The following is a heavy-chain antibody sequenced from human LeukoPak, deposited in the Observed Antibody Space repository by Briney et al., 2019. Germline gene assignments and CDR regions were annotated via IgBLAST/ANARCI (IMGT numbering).Heavy chain of an antibody. CDR2: ISGSGGST. V-gene: IGHV3-23*01. CDR1: GFTFSSYA. Sequence: GGSLRLSCAASGFTFSSYAMSWVRQAPGKGLEWVSAISGSGGSTYYADSVKGRFTISRDNSKNTLYLQMNSLRAEDTAVYYCAKDTSAYDFWSGYSTDWFDPWGQGTLVTVSS. CDR3: AKDTSAYDFWSGYSTDWFDP. D-gene: IGHD3-3*01. J-gene: IGHJ5*02.